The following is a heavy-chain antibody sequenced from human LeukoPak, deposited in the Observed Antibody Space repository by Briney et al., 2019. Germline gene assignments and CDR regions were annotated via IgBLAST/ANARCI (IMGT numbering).Heavy chain of an antibody. CDR1: GVTFSGYS. J-gene: IGHJ4*02. CDR3: ARTLRGVLQPTCFDY. D-gene: IGHD3-10*01. V-gene: IGHV3-66*01. CDR2: IYSGGST. Sequence: GSLRLSCAASGVTFSGYSMNWVRQAPGKGLEWVSVIYSGGSTYYADSVKGRFTISRDNSKNTLYLQMNSLRAEDTAVYYCARTLRGVLQPTCFDYWGQGTLVTASS.